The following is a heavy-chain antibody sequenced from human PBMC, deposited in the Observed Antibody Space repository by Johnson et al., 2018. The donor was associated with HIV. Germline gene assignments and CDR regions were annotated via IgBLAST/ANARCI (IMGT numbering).Heavy chain of an antibody. D-gene: IGHD2-21*01. V-gene: IGHV3-23*04. CDR3: AKGGVPYCGGDCYDAFDI. CDR1: GFAFSSYA. CDR2: ISGSCGTT. J-gene: IGHJ3*02. Sequence: VQLVESGGGLVQPGGSLRLSCAASGFAFSSYAVTWVRQTSGKGLEWVSAISGSCGTTEYAASVTGRFPISRDNAKNSLYLQMNSLRAEDTAVYYCAKGGVPYCGGDCYDAFDIWGQGTMVTVSS.